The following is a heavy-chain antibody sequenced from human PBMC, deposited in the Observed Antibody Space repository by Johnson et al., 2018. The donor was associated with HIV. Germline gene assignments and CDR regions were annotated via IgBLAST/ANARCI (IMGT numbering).Heavy chain of an antibody. CDR3: ARSMTTVTVAFDI. CDR1: GFTVSSNY. Sequence: VQLVESGGGLVQPGGSLRLSCAASGFTVSSNYMSWVRQAPGKGLEWVSVIYSGGSIYYADSVKGRFSISRDNSKNTLYLQMNSLRAEDTAVYYCARSMTTVTVAFDIWGQGTMVTVSS. D-gene: IGHD4-17*01. V-gene: IGHV3-66*01. CDR2: IYSGGSI. J-gene: IGHJ3*02.